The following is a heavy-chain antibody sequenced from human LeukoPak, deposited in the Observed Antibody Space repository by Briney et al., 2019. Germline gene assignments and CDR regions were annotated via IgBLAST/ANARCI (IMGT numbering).Heavy chain of an antibody. J-gene: IGHJ4*02. CDR3: ARDFITGIAAAGPTFDY. CDR2: ISSSSSTI. CDR1: GFTFSSYS. Sequence: PGGSLRLSCAASGFTFSSYSMNWVRQAPGKGLEWVSYISSSSSTIYYADSVKGRFTISRDNAKNSLYLQMNSLRDEDTAVYYCARDFITGIAAAGPTFDYWGQGTLVTVSS. V-gene: IGHV3-48*02. D-gene: IGHD6-13*01.